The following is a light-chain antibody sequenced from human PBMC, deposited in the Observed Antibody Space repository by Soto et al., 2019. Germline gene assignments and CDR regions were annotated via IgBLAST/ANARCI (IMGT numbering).Light chain of an antibody. Sequence: EIVLKQSPDTLSLSPGERATLSCRASQSVRSNYLAWYQQKPGQAPRFLIYDASSRATGIPDRFSGSGSGTDFTLTISRLEPEDVAVYYCQQYGSTPLTFGGGNKVDIK. V-gene: IGKV3-20*01. J-gene: IGKJ4*01. CDR2: DAS. CDR1: QSVRSNY. CDR3: QQYGSTPLT.